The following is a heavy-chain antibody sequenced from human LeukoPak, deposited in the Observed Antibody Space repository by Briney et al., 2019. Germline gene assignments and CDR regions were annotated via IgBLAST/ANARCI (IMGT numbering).Heavy chain of an antibody. Sequence: ASVKVSCKASGYTFTSYGISWVRQAPGQGLEWMGWISAYNGNTNYAQKLQGRVTMTTDTSTSTAYMELRSLRSDDTVVYYCARVKLVHGWFDPWGQGTLVTVSS. CDR1: GYTFTSYG. CDR3: ARVKLVHGWFDP. CDR2: ISAYNGNT. J-gene: IGHJ5*02. V-gene: IGHV1-18*01. D-gene: IGHD1/OR15-1a*01.